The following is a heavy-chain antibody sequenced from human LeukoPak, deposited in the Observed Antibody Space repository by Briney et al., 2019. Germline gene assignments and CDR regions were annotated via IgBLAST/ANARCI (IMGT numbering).Heavy chain of an antibody. CDR2: INQSGST. V-gene: IGHV4-34*01. D-gene: IGHD3-10*01. CDR3: ARVDYGSGSYYNGMAY. J-gene: IGHJ4*02. CDR1: GGSISGYY. Sequence: SETLSLTCSVSGGSISGYYWTWIRQPPGKGLEWIGEINQSGSTSYNPSLKSRVTISVDTSKNQFSLKLSSVTAADTAVYYCARVDYGSGSYYNGMAYWGQGSLVTVSS.